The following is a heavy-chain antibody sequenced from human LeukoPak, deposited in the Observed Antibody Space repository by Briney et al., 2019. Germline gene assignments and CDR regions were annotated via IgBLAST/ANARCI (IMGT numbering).Heavy chain of an antibody. CDR1: GFTFSNYA. CDR3: VKDKYPVVVAATLDY. D-gene: IGHD2-15*01. Sequence: GGSLRLSCSASGFTFSNYAMHWVRQAPGKGLEYVSDISSNGGITYYADSVKGRFTVSRDNSKNMRYFQMNSLRAEDTAVYYCVKDKYPVVVAATLDYWGQGILVTVSS. J-gene: IGHJ4*02. CDR2: ISSNGGIT. V-gene: IGHV3-64*05.